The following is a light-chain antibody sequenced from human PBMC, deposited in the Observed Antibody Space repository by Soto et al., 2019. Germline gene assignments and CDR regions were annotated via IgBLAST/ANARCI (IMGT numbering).Light chain of an antibody. Sequence: EIVLTQSPGTLSLSPGERATLSCRASQSVSNTYLAWYQQKPGQAPRLLIYDASSRATGIPDRFSGSGSATDFTLTISRLEPEDFAVYYCQQYGRSTGLFTFGPGTRVDIK. V-gene: IGKV3-20*01. J-gene: IGKJ3*01. CDR3: QQYGRSTGLFT. CDR1: QSVSNTY. CDR2: DAS.